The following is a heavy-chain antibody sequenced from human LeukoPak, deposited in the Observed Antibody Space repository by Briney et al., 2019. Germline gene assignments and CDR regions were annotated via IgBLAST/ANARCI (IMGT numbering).Heavy chain of an antibody. J-gene: IGHJ3*02. V-gene: IGHV3-64*01. Sequence: PGGALRLSCVASGLTLSSYAMHWVRPAPRRGLEYVSAINSNGGSTYYANSVKGSFTISRDNSKNTLHLQMGSLTAEDMAVYYCARGGVRSAFDIWGQGTMVTVSS. D-gene: IGHD3-10*01. CDR3: ARGGVRSAFDI. CDR1: GLTLSSYA. CDR2: INSNGGST.